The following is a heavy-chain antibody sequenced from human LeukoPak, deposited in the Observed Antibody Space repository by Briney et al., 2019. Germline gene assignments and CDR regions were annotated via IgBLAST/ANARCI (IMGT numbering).Heavy chain of an antibody. CDR1: GGTFSSYA. J-gene: IGHJ4*02. D-gene: IGHD1-26*01. CDR2: IIPIFGTA. V-gene: IGHV1-69*13. Sequence: SVKVSCKASGGTFSSYAISWVRQAPGQGLEWMGGIIPIFGTANYAQKFQGRVTITADESTSTAYMELSSLRSEDTAVYYCARGKVGATYFDYWGQGTLVTVSS. CDR3: ARGKVGATYFDY.